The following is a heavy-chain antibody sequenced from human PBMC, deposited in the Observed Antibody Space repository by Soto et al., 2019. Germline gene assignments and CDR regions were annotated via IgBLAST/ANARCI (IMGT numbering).Heavy chain of an antibody. J-gene: IGHJ3*02. D-gene: IGHD2-21*01. CDR2: IISNDEK. V-gene: IGHV2-26*01. CDR3: ARLAAIYAFDI. CDR1: GISLSNARMG. Sequence: QVTLKESGPVLVKPTETLTVTCTVSGISLSNARMGVSWIRQPPGEALEWLAHIISNDEKSYSTSLKSRLTISKDTSKSQVVLTMTNMDPVDTATYDCARLAAIYAFDIWGQGTMVTVSS.